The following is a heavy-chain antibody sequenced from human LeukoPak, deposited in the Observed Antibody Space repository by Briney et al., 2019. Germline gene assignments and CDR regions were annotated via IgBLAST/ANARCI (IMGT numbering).Heavy chain of an antibody. CDR1: GGSISSGSYS. CDR2: IYTSGST. D-gene: IGHD1-26*01. V-gene: IGHV4-61*02. CDR3: AAQGGATDY. Sequence: SETLSLTCTVSGGSISSGSYSWSWIRQPAGKGLEWIGRIYTSGSTNYNPSLKSRVTISVDTSKNQFSLKLSSVTAADTAVYYCAAQGGATDYWGQGTLVTVSS. J-gene: IGHJ4*02.